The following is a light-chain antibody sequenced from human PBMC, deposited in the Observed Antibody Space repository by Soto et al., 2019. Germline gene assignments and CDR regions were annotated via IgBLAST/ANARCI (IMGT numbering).Light chain of an antibody. CDR3: QQYGTSPPIT. J-gene: IGKJ5*01. V-gene: IGKV3-20*01. CDR2: GAS. CDR1: QSVSGNV. Sequence: EIVLTQSPGTLSLSPGERATLSCRASQSVSGNVLAWYQQKPGQAPRLLIHGASTRATGIPDRFSGSGSGTDFTLTITRLEPEDFAVYYCQQYGTSPPITFGQGTRLEI.